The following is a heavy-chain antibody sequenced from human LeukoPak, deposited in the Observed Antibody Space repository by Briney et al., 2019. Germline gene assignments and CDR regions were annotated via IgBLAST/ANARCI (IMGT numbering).Heavy chain of an antibody. CDR1: GGTFSSYA. Sequence: ASVKVSCKASGGTFSSYAISWVRQAPGQGLEWMGGIIPIFGTANYAQKFQGRVTITADESTSTAYMELSSLRSEDTAAYYCASPEGGYSYGYVYWGQGTLVTVSS. J-gene: IGHJ4*02. CDR2: IIPIFGTA. D-gene: IGHD5-18*01. V-gene: IGHV1-69*13. CDR3: ASPEGGYSYGYVY.